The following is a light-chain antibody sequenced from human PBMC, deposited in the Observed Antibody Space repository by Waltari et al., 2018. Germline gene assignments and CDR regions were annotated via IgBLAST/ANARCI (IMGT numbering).Light chain of an antibody. CDR2: DAS. CDR3: QQRRIWPPFT. Sequence: EIVLTQSPATLSWSPEEKATLSCRASQSVSTQLGWYQQKPGQAPSVLNYDASYRATGIPARFIGSGFGTAYTLTTTSLEPEDFSVSYCQQRRIWPPFTFGGGTKVEIK. V-gene: IGKV3-11*01. J-gene: IGKJ4*01. CDR1: QSVSTQ.